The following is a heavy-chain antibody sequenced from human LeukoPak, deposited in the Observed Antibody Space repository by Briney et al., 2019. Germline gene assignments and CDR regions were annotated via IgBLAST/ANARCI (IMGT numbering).Heavy chain of an antibody. Sequence: PGGSLRLSCAASGFSFSTYGMHWVRQAPGKGLEWVAFIRSDGSNKYYADSVKGRFTISRDNSKNTLYLQMNSLRAEDTAVYYCAKDLFLTDILTGAPDVWGQGTMVTVSS. CDR1: GFSFSTYG. J-gene: IGHJ3*01. V-gene: IGHV3-30*02. D-gene: IGHD3-9*01. CDR2: IRSDGSNK. CDR3: AKDLFLTDILTGAPDV.